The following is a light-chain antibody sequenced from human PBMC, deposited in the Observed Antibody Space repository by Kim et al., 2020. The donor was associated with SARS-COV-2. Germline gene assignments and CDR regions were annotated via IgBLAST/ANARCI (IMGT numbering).Light chain of an antibody. CDR1: QSVTRV. V-gene: IGKV3-20*01. CDR2: DAS. CDR3: QQYGSSPWT. Sequence: SLSPGERATVSCRASQSVTRVAWYQQKPGQAPRLLVYDASTRGTGIPDRFSGSGSGTDFTLTISRLEPEDFAMYYCQQYGSSPWTCGQGTKVDIK. J-gene: IGKJ1*01.